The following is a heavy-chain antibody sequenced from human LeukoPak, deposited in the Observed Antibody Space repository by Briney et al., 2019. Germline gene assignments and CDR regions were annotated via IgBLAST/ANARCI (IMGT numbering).Heavy chain of an antibody. V-gene: IGHV3-23*01. CDR2: FDGNGPNT. CDR3: AKPRTTGLGWAQFDY. D-gene: IGHD2-8*02. Sequence: GSLKLSCAASGFTFSSFSMTLVRQAPGKGLEWVSGFDGNGPNTYYADSVKGRWTISRDNSRNTLYLEMNSLRPEDTAIYYCAKPRTTGLGWAQFDYWGQGSLVTVSS. CDR1: GFTFSSFS. J-gene: IGHJ4*02.